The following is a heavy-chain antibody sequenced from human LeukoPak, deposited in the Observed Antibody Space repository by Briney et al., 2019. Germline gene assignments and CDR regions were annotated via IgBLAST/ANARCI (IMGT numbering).Heavy chain of an antibody. CDR3: ARHTDSSGYYFYFDY. J-gene: IGHJ4*02. CDR1: GGSISSYY. V-gene: IGHV4-59*08. Sequence: PSETLSLTCTVSGGSISSYYWSWIPQPPGKGLEWIGYIYYSGSTNYNPSLKSRVTISVDTSKNQFSLKLSSVTAADTAVYYCARHTDSSGYYFYFDYWGQGTLVTVSS. D-gene: IGHD3-22*01. CDR2: IYYSGST.